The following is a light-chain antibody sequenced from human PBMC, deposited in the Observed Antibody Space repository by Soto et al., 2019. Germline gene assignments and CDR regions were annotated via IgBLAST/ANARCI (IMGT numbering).Light chain of an antibody. Sequence: EIVLTQSPGTLSLSPGERATLSCRASQSVSTSYLAWYQQKPGHAPRLRVYGASSRATGIPDRFSGSGSGTDFTLTISRLEPEDFAVYYCQQYGSSRTFGQGTKVDIK. J-gene: IGKJ1*01. CDR1: QSVSTSY. V-gene: IGKV3-20*01. CDR2: GAS. CDR3: QQYGSSRT.